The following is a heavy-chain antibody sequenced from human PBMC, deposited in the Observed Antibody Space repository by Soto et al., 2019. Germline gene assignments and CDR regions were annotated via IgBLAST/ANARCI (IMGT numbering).Heavy chain of an antibody. D-gene: IGHD1-1*01. CDR3: ARDRSNSTHLFDS. V-gene: IGHV4-30-4*01. J-gene: IGHJ4*02. CDR1: GGSINSDEYY. CDR2: VYYTGST. Sequence: PSETLSLTCSVSGGSINSDEYYWTWIRQPPGGGLEWIGHVYYTGSTSYSPSLKSRLTISVDTSKNQFSLRLNSVNAADTAVYYCARDRSNSTHLFDSWGQGTLVTVSS.